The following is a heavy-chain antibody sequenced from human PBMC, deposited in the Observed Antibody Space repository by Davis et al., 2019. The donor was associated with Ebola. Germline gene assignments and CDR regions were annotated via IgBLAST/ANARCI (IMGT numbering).Heavy chain of an antibody. V-gene: IGHV4-59*08. J-gene: IGHJ4*02. Sequence: MPSETLSLTCTVSGGSISSYYWSWIRQPPGKGLEWIGYIYYSGSTNYNPSLKSRVTISVDTSKNQFSLKLSSVTAADTAVYYCARVLGDYDPHYFDCWGQGTLVTVSS. CDR3: ARVLGDYDPHYFDC. CDR1: GGSISSYY. CDR2: IYYSGST. D-gene: IGHD4-17*01.